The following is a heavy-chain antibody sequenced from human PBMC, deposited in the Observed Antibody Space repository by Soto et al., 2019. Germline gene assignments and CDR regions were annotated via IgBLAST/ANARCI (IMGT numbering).Heavy chain of an antibody. V-gene: IGHV4-4*07. CDR3: ATDGSGLDYYYGMDV. D-gene: IGHD3-10*01. CDR2: IYTSGST. J-gene: IGHJ6*02. CDR1: GGSISSYY. Sequence: SETLSLTCTVSGGSISSYYWSWIRQPAGKGLEWIGRIYTSGSTNYNPSLKSRVTMSVDTSKNQFSLKLSSVTAADTAVYYCATDGSGLDYYYGMDVCGQRTTVTVSS.